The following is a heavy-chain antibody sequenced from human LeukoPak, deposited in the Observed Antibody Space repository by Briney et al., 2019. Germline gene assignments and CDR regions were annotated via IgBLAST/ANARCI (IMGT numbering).Heavy chain of an antibody. Sequence: PGGSLRLSCAASGFTFSSYSMNWVRQAPGKGLEWVSSISSSSSYIYYADSVKGRFTISRDNAKNSLYLQMNSLRAEDTAVYYCAKDGETYYYGSGNYFDYWGQGTLVTVSS. V-gene: IGHV3-21*01. J-gene: IGHJ4*02. CDR1: GFTFSSYS. D-gene: IGHD3-10*01. CDR3: AKDGETYYYGSGNYFDY. CDR2: ISSSSSYI.